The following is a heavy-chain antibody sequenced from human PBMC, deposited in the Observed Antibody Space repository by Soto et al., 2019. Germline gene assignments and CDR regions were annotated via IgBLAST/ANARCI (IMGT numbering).Heavy chain of an antibody. Sequence: QVQLVESGGDLVKPGGSLRLSCAASGFTFRIYYMTWVRQAPGGGLEWISYISSAGDYTDYADSVKDRFTISRDNARNSLFLQMNSLRAEDTAVYYCVRANWNVAYWGRGTLVTVSS. J-gene: IGHJ4*02. D-gene: IGHD1-1*01. CDR2: ISSAGDYT. V-gene: IGHV3-11*06. CDR1: GFTFRIYY. CDR3: VRANWNVAY.